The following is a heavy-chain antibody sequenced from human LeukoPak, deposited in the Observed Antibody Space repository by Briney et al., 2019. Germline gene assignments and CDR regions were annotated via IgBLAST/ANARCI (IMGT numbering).Heavy chain of an antibody. V-gene: IGHV3-23*01. CDR3: AKLLSGYCSRTSCLNWFDP. Sequence: PGGSLRLSCAASGFTFSSYGMHWVRQAPGNGLEWVSTISGNAAATYYGDSVKGRFTISRDNSRNTLYLQMNSLRAEDTAVYYCAKLLSGYCSRTSCLNWFDPWGQGTLVTVSS. J-gene: IGHJ5*02. D-gene: IGHD2-2*01. CDR2: ISGNAAAT. CDR1: GFTFSSYG.